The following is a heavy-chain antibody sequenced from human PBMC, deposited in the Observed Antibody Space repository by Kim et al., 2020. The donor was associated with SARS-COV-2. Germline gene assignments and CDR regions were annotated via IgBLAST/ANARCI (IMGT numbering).Heavy chain of an antibody. CDR3: AWGPNYSTFDY. Sequence: GGSLRLSCAASGFTFSSYEMNWVRQAPGKGLEWVSYIIGSGTTIYYADSVRGRFTISSDNDKNSLYLQMHSLSAEDTAVYYCAWGPNYSTFDYWGQGTLV. J-gene: IGHJ4*02. D-gene: IGHD4-4*01. V-gene: IGHV3-48*03. CDR1: GFTFSSYE. CDR2: IIGSGTTI.